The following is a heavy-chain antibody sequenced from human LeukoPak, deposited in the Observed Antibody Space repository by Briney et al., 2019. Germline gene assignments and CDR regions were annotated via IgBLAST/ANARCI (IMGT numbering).Heavy chain of an antibody. CDR1: GGSISSGSYY. J-gene: IGHJ6*03. CDR2: IYTSGST. CDR3: ATQLYYYYYYMDV. V-gene: IGHV4-61*02. D-gene: IGHD1-1*01. Sequence: SQTLSLTCTVSGGSISSGSYYGSWIRQPAGKGLEWIGRIYTSGSTNYNPSLKSRVTISVDTSKNQFSLKLSSVTAADTAVYYCATQLYYYYYYMDVWGKGTTVTVSS.